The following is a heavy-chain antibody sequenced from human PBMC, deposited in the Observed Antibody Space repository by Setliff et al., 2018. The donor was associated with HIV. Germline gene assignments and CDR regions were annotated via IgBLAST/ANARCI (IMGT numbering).Heavy chain of an antibody. J-gene: IGHJ4*02. V-gene: IGHV1-18*01. D-gene: IGHD4-17*01. CDR2: ISAYNGNT. CDR1: GYTFTSYD. CDR3: ARDRGRYGDYRDFDY. Sequence: GASVKVSCKASGYTFTSYDISWVRQAPGQGLEWMGWISAYNGNTNYAHNFEGRVTMTRDTSISTFYMEVTRLTSDDTTVYYCARDRGRYGDYRDFDYWGQGALVTVSS.